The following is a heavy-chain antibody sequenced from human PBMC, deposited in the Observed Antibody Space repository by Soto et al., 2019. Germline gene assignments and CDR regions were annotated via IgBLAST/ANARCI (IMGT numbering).Heavy chain of an antibody. CDR3: AKGDNHRGHWFDP. CDR2: TYFRSKWYN. CDR1: GDSVSSNTAS. V-gene: IGHV6-1*01. Sequence: SHPLSLTFAISGDSVSSNTASWNWIRQSPSRGLEWLGRTYFRSKWYNDYAVSVKSRIIINPDTSNNQFSLQLNSVTPEDTAVYFCAKGDNHRGHWFDPWGQGTLVTVSS. J-gene: IGHJ5*02. D-gene: IGHD1-1*01.